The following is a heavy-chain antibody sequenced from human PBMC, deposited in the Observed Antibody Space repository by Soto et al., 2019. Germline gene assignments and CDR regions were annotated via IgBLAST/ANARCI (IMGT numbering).Heavy chain of an antibody. CDR2: IIPILGIA. CDR3: ARDLYSSGLYYFDY. D-gene: IGHD6-19*01. V-gene: IGHV1-69*04. J-gene: IGHJ4*02. CDR1: GGTFSSYT. Sequence: GASVKVSCKASGGTFSSYTISWVLQAPGQGLEWMGRIIPILGIANYAQKFQGRVTITADKSTSTAYMELSSLRSEDTTVYYCARDLYSSGLYYFDYWGQGTLVTVSS.